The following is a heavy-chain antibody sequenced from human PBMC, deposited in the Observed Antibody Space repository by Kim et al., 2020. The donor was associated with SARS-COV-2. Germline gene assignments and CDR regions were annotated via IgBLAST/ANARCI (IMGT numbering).Heavy chain of an antibody. J-gene: IGHJ4*02. CDR2: INPNTGAT. D-gene: IGHD1-1*01. CDR3: ARTKTTTQLQVWHT. CDR1: GYPFTDYF. Sequence: ASVKVSCKASGYPFTDYFIHWVRQAPGQGLEWMGRINPNTGATFYAQKFQGRVIMTRDTSITTAYMELTGLRSDDTAFYYCARTKTTTQLQVWHTWGQGT. V-gene: IGHV1-2*06.